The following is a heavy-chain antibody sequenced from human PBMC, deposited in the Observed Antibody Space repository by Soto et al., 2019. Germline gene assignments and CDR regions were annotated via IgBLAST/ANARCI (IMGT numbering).Heavy chain of an antibody. CDR2: ISGSGGST. CDR3: AKDDCSSTSCSIDY. V-gene: IGHV3-23*01. D-gene: IGHD2-2*01. J-gene: IGHJ4*02. CDR1: GFTFSSYA. Sequence: GGSLRLSCAASGFTFSSYAMSWVRQAPGKGLEWVSAISGSGGSTYYADSVKGRFTISRDNSKNTLYLQMNSLRAEDTAVYYCAKDDCSSTSCSIDYWGQGPLVTVYS.